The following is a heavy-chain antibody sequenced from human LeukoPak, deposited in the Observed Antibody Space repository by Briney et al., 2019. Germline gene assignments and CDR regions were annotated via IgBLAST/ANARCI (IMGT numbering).Heavy chain of an antibody. V-gene: IGHV3-30*02. D-gene: IGHD6-13*01. Sequence: GGSLRLSCAASGFTFSSYGMHWVRQAPGKGLEWVAVIWYDGSNKYYADSVKGRFTISRDNSKNTLYLQMNSLRAEDMAVYYCAKEGAAAGTGFDYWGQGTLVTVSS. CDR2: IWYDGSNK. CDR1: GFTFSSYG. J-gene: IGHJ4*02. CDR3: AKEGAAAGTGFDY.